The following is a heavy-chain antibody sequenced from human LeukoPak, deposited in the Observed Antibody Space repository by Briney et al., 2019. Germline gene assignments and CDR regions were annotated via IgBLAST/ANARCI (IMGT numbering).Heavy chain of an antibody. Sequence: SETLSLTCAVSGYSISSGYYWGWIRQPPRKGVEWIVSIYHSGSTYYNPSLKSRVTIPVDTSKNQFSLKLSSVTAADTAVYYCARLGYCSSTSCYYFDYWGQGTLVTVSS. J-gene: IGHJ4*02. CDR2: IYHSGST. D-gene: IGHD2-2*01. CDR1: GYSISSGYY. V-gene: IGHV4-38-2*01. CDR3: ARLGYCSSTSCYYFDY.